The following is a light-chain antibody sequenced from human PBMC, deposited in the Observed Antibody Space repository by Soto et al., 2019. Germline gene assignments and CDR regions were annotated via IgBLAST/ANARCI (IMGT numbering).Light chain of an antibody. V-gene: IGLV2-14*03. CDR3: SSYTSSSTPYV. Sequence: QSALTQPAYVSGSPGQSITISCTGTSSDVGGYNYVSWYQHHPGKAPKLMIYGVSNRHSGVSNRFSGSKSGNTASLTISGLQTEDEADYFCSSYTSSSTPYVFGTGTKLTVL. CDR1: SSDVGGYNY. J-gene: IGLJ1*01. CDR2: GVS.